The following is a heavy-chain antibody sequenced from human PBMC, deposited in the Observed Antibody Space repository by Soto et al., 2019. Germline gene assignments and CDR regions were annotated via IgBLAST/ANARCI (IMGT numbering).Heavy chain of an antibody. CDR1: GDSINNYY. CDR2: IYYTGST. Sequence: PAETLSLTCTVSGDSINNYYWSWIRQPPGKRLEWIGYIYYTGSTYNNPSLRSRVSMSIDTSKDQFSLTLKSVTAADTALYFCARQRTSVVTQAYFDVWGPGALVTVSS. D-gene: IGHD2-21*02. CDR3: ARQRTSVVTQAYFDV. J-gene: IGHJ4*02. V-gene: IGHV4-59*04.